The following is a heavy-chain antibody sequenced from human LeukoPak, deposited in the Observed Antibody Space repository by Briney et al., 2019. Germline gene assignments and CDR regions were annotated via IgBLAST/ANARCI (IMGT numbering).Heavy chain of an antibody. CDR1: GYTFTSHG. Sequence: GASVKVSCKASGYTFTSHGISWVRQAPGQGLEWMGWISAYNGNTNYAQKLQGRVTMTTDTSTSTACMELRSLRSDDTAVYYCARAWGEDIVLMVYAYEFDYWGQGTLVTVSS. J-gene: IGHJ4*02. CDR3: ARAWGEDIVLMVYAYEFDY. D-gene: IGHD2-8*01. V-gene: IGHV1-18*01. CDR2: ISAYNGNT.